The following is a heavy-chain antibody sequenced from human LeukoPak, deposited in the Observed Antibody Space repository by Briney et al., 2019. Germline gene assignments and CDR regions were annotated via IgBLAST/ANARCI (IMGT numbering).Heavy chain of an antibody. CDR1: GVSITSFY. Sequence: NSSETLSLTCTVSGVSITSFYWSWIRQPPGKGLEWIGYIYFSGSTNYNPSLKSRVTVSLDTTKNQVSLKLSSVSAADTAVYYCASTGYCIGGSCYSNYFDHWGQGTLVTVSS. V-gene: IGHV4-59*08. CDR3: ASTGYCIGGSCYSNYFDH. D-gene: IGHD2-15*01. J-gene: IGHJ4*02. CDR2: IYFSGST.